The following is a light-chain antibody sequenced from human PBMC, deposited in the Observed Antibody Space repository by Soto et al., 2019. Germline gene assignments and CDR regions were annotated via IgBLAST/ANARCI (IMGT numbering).Light chain of an antibody. Sequence: DIQMTQSPSSLSASVGDRVTITCRASQSISSYLNWYQQKPGKAPKHLIYAASSLQSGVPSRFSGSGSGTDFTLTISSLQPEDFATYYCQQSYSTPQNTFGQGTKLEIK. J-gene: IGKJ2*01. V-gene: IGKV1-39*01. CDR2: AAS. CDR3: QQSYSTPQNT. CDR1: QSISSY.